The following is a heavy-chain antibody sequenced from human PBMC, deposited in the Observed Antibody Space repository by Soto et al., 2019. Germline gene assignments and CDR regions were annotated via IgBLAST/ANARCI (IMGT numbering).Heavy chain of an antibody. D-gene: IGHD4-17*01. CDR3: VHPRSTVQIPPT. CDR2: ISSNGDST. J-gene: IGHJ5*02. V-gene: IGHV3-64D*06. CDR1: GFTFRMFS. Sequence: PGGSLRLSCSASGFTFRMFSMHCVRQAPGKGLEYVSCISSNGDSTYYADSVKGRFTISRDNSKNTLYLQMSSLRAVDTAVYYCVHPRSTVQIPPTWGQGTLVTVSS.